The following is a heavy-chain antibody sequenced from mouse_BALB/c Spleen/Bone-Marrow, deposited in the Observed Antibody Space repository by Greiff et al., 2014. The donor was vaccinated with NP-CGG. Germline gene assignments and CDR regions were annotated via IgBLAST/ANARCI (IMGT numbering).Heavy chain of an antibody. CDR3: GRWGDGYYYAMDY. CDR1: GYSFTGYF. CDR2: INPFNGDT. D-gene: IGHD2-3*01. Sequence: EVQLQQSGPDLVKPGASVKLSCKASGYSFTGYFLNWVRQSHGKSLEWIGRINPFNGDTFYNQKFKGKATLTVDKSSTTAHMELLSLTSEDSAVHYCGRWGDGYYYAMDYWGQGTSVTVSS. V-gene: IGHV1-37*01. J-gene: IGHJ4*01.